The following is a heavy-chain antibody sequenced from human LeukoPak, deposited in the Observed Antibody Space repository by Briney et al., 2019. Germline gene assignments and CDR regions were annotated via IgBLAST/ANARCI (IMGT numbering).Heavy chain of an antibody. CDR2: TYYSGST. D-gene: IGHD4-17*01. Sequence: SSETLSLTCTVSGGSISSYYWSWIRQPPGKGLEWIGYTYYSGSTNYNPSLKSRVTISVDTSTNQFSLKLSSVTAADTAVYYCARDRPSMTTVTQTGFDPRGQGTLVTVSS. J-gene: IGHJ5*02. CDR3: ARDRPSMTTVTQTGFDP. V-gene: IGHV4-59*01. CDR1: GGSISSYY.